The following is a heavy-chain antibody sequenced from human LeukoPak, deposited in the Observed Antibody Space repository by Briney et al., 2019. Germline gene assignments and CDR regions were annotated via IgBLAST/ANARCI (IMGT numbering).Heavy chain of an antibody. CDR1: GFTFSNYS. Sequence: PGGSLRLSCEASGFTFSNYSMSWVRQAPGKGLEWVANIDYQGREKWVVDSVKGRFTISRDNTKNLLYLQMYSLRAEDTAVYYCARSSSPASVDYWGQGTLVTVSS. V-gene: IGHV3-7*01. J-gene: IGHJ4*02. CDR3: ARSSSPASVDY. CDR2: IDYQGREK. D-gene: IGHD2-2*01.